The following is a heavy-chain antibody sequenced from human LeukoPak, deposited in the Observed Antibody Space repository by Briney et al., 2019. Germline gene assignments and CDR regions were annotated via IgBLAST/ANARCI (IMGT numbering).Heavy chain of an antibody. CDR2: INPNTGRT. CDR3: ARDLRSDSNWFDR. D-gene: IGHD2-21*02. V-gene: IGHV1-46*01. Sequence: ASVKVSCKASGYTFATYYIHWVRQAPGLGLEWMAMINPNTGRTSYLKKFQGRVTVTRDTSTSTVYMDLSSLTSEDTAVYYCARDLRSDSNWFDRWGQGTLVTVSS. J-gene: IGHJ5*02. CDR1: GYTFATYY.